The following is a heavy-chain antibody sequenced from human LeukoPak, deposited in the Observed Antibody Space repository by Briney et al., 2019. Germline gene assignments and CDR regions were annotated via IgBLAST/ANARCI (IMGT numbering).Heavy chain of an antibody. V-gene: IGHV3-30*02. CDR1: GFTFSSYG. CDR2: IRYDGSNK. D-gene: IGHD3-16*01. CDR3: AKNWGFDY. J-gene: IGHJ4*02. Sequence: AGSLRLSCAASGFTFSSYGMHWVRQAPGKGLEGVAFIRYDGSNKYYADSVKGRFTISRDNSKNTLYLRMNSLRAEDTAVYCCAKNWGFDYWGEGALVTVSS.